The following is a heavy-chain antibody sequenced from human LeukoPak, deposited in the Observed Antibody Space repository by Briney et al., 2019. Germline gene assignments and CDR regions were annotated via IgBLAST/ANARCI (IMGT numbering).Heavy chain of an antibody. CDR3: ARVHVNSGYYFGDAFDI. D-gene: IGHD3-22*01. CDR2: IYHSGST. V-gene: IGHV4-39*07. J-gene: IGHJ3*02. Sequence: SETLSLTCTVCGGSISSSGSYWGWIRQPPGKGLEWIANIYHSGSTYYNPSLKSRVTISVDTSKNQFSLKLSSVTAADTAIYYCARVHVNSGYYFGDAFDIWGQGTMVTVSS. CDR1: GGSISSSGSY.